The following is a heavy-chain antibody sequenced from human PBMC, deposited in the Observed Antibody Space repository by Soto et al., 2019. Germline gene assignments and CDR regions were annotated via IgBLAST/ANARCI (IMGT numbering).Heavy chain of an antibody. CDR2: IIPIFGTA. CDR1: GGTFSSYA. J-gene: IGHJ4*02. CDR3: AREGASGSHIGY. Sequence: QVQLVQSGAAVKKPGSSVKVSCKASGGTFSSYAISWVRQAPGQGLEWMGGIIPIFGTANYAQKFQGRVTITADEYTSTAYMELSSLRSEDTAVYYCAREGASGSHIGYWGQGTLVTVSS. V-gene: IGHV1-69*01. D-gene: IGHD3-22*01.